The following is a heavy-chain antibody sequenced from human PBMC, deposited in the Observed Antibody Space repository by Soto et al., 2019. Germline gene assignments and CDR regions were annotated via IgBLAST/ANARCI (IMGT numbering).Heavy chain of an antibody. J-gene: IGHJ4*02. CDR1: GGSISSGDYY. CDR3: ARASYNWNYLFYFDY. Sequence: SETLSLTCTVSGGSISSGDYYWSWIRKPPGKGLEWIGYIYYSGSTYYNPSLKSRVTISVDTSKNQFSLKLSSVTAADTAVYYCARASYNWNYLFYFDYWGQGTLVTVSS. CDR2: IYYSGST. D-gene: IGHD1-7*01. V-gene: IGHV4-30-4*01.